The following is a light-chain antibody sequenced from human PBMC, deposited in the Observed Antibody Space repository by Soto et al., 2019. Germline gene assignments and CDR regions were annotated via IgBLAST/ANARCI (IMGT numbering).Light chain of an antibody. Sequence: QSVLTQPPSASGTPGQGVIISCSGTSSNIGSNYVYWYRLLPGTAPKLVMFSKVMRPPGVPDRFSGAKSGTSASLAISGLRPEDEADYFCAAWDASLSGWVFGGGTKLTVL. J-gene: IGLJ3*02. CDR2: SKV. V-gene: IGLV1-47*02. CDR1: SSNIGSNY. CDR3: AAWDASLSGWV.